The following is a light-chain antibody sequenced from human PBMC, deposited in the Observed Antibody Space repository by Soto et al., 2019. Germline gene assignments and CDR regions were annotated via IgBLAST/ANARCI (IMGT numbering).Light chain of an antibody. CDR2: DAS. CDR3: QQRFNWPLFT. J-gene: IGKJ2*01. CDR1: QSVSSY. V-gene: IGKV3-11*01. Sequence: EIVLTQSPATLSLSPGERATLSCRASQSVSSYFAWYQQKPGQAPRLLIYDASNRATGIPARFSGGGSGTDFSLTISSLEPEDFAVYDCQQRFNWPLFTFGQGTKVEI.